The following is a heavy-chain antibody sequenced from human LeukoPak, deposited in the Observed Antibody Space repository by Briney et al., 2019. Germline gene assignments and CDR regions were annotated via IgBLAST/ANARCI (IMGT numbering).Heavy chain of an antibody. V-gene: IGHV4-31*03. Sequence: SETLSLTCTVSGGSISGYYWSWIRQHPGKGLEWIGYIYYSGSTYYNPSLKSRVTISVDTSKNQFSLKLSSVTAADTAVYYCARDRNGDYVYFDYWGQGTLVTVSS. J-gene: IGHJ4*02. CDR2: IYYSGST. CDR3: ARDRNGDYVYFDY. D-gene: IGHD4-17*01. CDR1: GGSISGYY.